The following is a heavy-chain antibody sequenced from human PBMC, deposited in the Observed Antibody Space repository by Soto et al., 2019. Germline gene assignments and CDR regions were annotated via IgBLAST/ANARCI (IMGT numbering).Heavy chain of an antibody. V-gene: IGHV4-59*01. Sequence: PSETLSVTCTVSGGSISGDYWSWIRQPRGKGLECIGYMYNTGSTVYNPSFKSRVTISVDTSKNQFSLKLNSVTAADTAVYYCARDLWGYCGTDCYPLDVWGQGTTVTVS. D-gene: IGHD2-21*02. CDR2: MYNTGST. CDR1: GGSISGDY. CDR3: ARDLWGYCGTDCYPLDV. J-gene: IGHJ6*02.